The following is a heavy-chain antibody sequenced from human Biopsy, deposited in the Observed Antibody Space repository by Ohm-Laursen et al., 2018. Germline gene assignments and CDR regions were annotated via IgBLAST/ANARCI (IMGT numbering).Heavy chain of an antibody. V-gene: IGHV4-31*03. CDR1: GASVKTSGYF. CDR2: ISYNERT. Sequence: TLSLTCRVSGASVKTSGYFWAWIRQRPGKGLERIGYISYNERTHYNPSLTSRLAISFDTSNNRISLQLRSVSVADTAVYYCVREPKTGTAEAWYFDLWGRGSPVTVPS. D-gene: IGHD3-9*01. J-gene: IGHJ2*01. CDR3: VREPKTGTAEAWYFDL.